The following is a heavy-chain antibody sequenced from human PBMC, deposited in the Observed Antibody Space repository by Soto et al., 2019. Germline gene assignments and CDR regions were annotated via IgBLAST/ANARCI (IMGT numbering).Heavy chain of an antibody. CDR2: IYPGDSDT. CDR1: GYSFTSYW. Sequence: GESLKISCNASGYSFTSYWIGWVRQMPGQGLEWMGMIYPGDSDTRYSPSFQGQVIISADKSITTAYLQWSSLKASDTAMFSCVAYRGSCGSHFAYWGQGTQVTVSS. D-gene: IGHD5-12*01. J-gene: IGHJ4*02. CDR3: VAYRGSCGSHFAY. V-gene: IGHV5-51*01.